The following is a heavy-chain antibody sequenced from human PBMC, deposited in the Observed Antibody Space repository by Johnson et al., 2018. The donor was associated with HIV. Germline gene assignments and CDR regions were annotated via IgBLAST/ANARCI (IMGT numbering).Heavy chain of an antibody. Sequence: EVQLVESGGGLVQPGGSLRLSCAASGFTVSSNYMSWVRQAPGKGLEWVANIKQDGSEKYYVDSVKGRFTISRDNAKKSLYLQMNSLRAEDTAVYYCARDSEIAARRKRGAFDIWGQGTMVTVSS. D-gene: IGHD6-6*01. CDR1: GFTVSSNY. CDR3: ARDSEIAARRKRGAFDI. J-gene: IGHJ3*02. V-gene: IGHV3-7*05. CDR2: IKQDGSEK.